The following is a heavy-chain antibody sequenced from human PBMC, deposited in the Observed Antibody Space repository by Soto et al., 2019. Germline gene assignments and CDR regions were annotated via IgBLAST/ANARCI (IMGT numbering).Heavy chain of an antibody. D-gene: IGHD3-10*01. Sequence: QVQLQESGPGLVKPSQTLSLTCTVSGGSIRSGDYYWSWIRQSPGKGLEWIGYIYYSGTTYYNPSLKGRVTISVDTSKNQFSLKLSSVTAADTAVYYCARGPNYYNSARGWFDPWGQGTLVTVSS. CDR3: ARGPNYYNSARGWFDP. V-gene: IGHV4-30-4*01. CDR1: GGSIRSGDYY. J-gene: IGHJ5*02. CDR2: IYYSGTT.